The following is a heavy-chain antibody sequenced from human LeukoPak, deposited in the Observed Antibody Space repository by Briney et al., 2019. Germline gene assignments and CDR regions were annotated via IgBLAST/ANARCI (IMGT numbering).Heavy chain of an antibody. V-gene: IGHV4-4*02. J-gene: IGHJ4*02. CDR2: IDHSGKT. CDR1: GRSLSSSHW. CDR3: ATDYFKYNDGSGPFEY. D-gene: IGHD3-22*01. Sequence: SGTLSLTCAVSGRSLSSSHWWSWVRQSPDKGREWSGEIDHSGKTNYNASLKSRVTVSVDKSKNTFSLKMTSVTAADTAIYYCATDYFKYNDGSGPFEYWGQGTLVTVST.